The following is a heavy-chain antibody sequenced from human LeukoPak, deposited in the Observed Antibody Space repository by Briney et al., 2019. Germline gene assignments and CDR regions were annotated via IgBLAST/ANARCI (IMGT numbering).Heavy chain of an antibody. CDR1: GFTFSDYY. V-gene: IGHV3-11*04. J-gene: IGHJ4*02. D-gene: IGHD2-21*01. CDR2: ISSSGNTK. CDR3: ASRLFRTTNFDY. Sequence: PGGSLRLSCAASGFTFSDYYMSWIRQAPGKGLEWVSYISSSGNTKYYADSVKGRFTISRDNAKNSLYLQMNSLRAEDTAVYYCASRLFRTTNFDYWGQGTLVTVSS.